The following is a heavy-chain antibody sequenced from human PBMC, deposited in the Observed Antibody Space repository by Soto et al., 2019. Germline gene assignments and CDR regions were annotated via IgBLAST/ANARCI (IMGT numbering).Heavy chain of an antibody. V-gene: IGHV3-7*01. J-gene: IGHJ5*02. D-gene: IGHD1-26*01. CDR1: GFTFSSYW. Sequence: EVQLVESGGGLVQPGGSLRLSCAASGFTFSSYWMSWVRQAPGKGLEWVANIKQDGSEKYYVDSVKGRFTISRDNTKNALYLQMNSRRAEDTFVYYCARDRFRGATRIGWFYPWGQVTRVNVSS. CDR2: IKQDGSEK. CDR3: ARDRFRGATRIGWFYP.